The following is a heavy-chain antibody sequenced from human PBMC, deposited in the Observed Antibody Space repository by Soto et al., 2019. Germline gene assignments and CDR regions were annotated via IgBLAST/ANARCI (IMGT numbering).Heavy chain of an antibody. CDR2: ISWDGGST. V-gene: IGHV3-43*01. CDR1: GFTFDDYT. CDR3: AKEWARDGYNYGVDY. J-gene: IGHJ4*02. Sequence: EVQLVESGGVVVQPGGSLRLSCAASGFTFDDYTMHWVRQAPGKGLEWVSLISWDGGSTYYADSVKGRFTISRDNSKNSLYLQMNSLRTGDTALYYCAKEWARDGYNYGVDYWGQGTLVTVSS. D-gene: IGHD5-12*01.